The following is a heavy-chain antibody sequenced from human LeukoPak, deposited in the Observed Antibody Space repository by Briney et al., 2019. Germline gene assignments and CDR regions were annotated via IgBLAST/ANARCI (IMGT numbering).Heavy chain of an antibody. CDR3: ARAGVRKYYFDY. CDR1: GGSISSYY. CDR2: IYYSGST. J-gene: IGHJ4*02. V-gene: IGHV4-59*01. Sequence: SETLSLTCTVSGGSISSYYWSWIRQPPGKGLEWIGYIYYSGSTNYNPSLKSRVTISVDTSKNQFSLKPSSVTAADTAVYYCARAGVRKYYFDYWGQGTLVTVSS. D-gene: IGHD1-1*01.